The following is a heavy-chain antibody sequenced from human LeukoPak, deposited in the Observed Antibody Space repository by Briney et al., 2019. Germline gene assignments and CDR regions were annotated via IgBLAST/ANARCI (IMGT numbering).Heavy chain of an antibody. D-gene: IGHD3-10*01. CDR2: TSSSSNTI. V-gene: IGHV3-48*01. CDR1: GFTFSTYS. CDR3: ARRLAATMVRGVIINPTNWFDP. Sequence: GGSLRLSCAASGFTFSTYSMNWVRQAPGKGLEWVSYTSSSSNTIYYADSVKGRFTISRDNAKNSLYLQMNSLRAEDTAVYYCARRLAATMVRGVIINPTNWFDPWGQGTLVTVSS. J-gene: IGHJ5*02.